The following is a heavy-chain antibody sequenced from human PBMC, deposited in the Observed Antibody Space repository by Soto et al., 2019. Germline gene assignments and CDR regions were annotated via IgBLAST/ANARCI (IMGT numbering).Heavy chain of an antibody. CDR3: ARGVYGSGNYYTGPSAFDI. CDR1: GGTLSDHG. Sequence: QVPLEQSGAEVKKPGSSVKVSCKASGGTLSDHGVAWLRQAPGQGLEWMGGTIPVFNTAKYAQKFPGRVTVTADKFTDIAYMELSSLRSEDTAFYFCARGVYGSGNYYTGPSAFDIWGQGTMVIVSS. D-gene: IGHD3-10*01. J-gene: IGHJ3*02. V-gene: IGHV1-69*06. CDR2: TIPVFNTA.